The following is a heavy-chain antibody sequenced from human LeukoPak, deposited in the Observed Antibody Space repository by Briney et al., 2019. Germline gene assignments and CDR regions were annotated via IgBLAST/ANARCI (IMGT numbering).Heavy chain of an antibody. J-gene: IGHJ1*01. CDR2: IYYSGST. CDR3: ARGVTGGWYGDFQH. V-gene: IGHV4-59*01. D-gene: IGHD6-19*01. Sequence: PSEALSLTCTVSGGSISGYYWSWIRRPPGKGLEWIGYIYYSGSTNYNPSLKSRVTISVDTSKNQFSLKLSSVTAADTAVYYCARGVTGGWYGDFQHWGQGTLVTVSS. CDR1: GGSISGYY.